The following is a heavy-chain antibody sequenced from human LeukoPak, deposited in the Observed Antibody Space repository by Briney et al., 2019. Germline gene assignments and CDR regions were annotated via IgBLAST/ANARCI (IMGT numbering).Heavy chain of an antibody. CDR3: ASMDSSGYYQFDY. V-gene: IGHV1-18*01. J-gene: IGHJ4*02. CDR2: ISAYNGNT. D-gene: IGHD3-22*01. CDR1: GGTFSSYA. Sequence: ASVKVSCKASGGTFSSYAISWVRQAPGQGLEWMGWISAYNGNTNYAQKLQGRVTMTTDTSTSTAYMELRSLRSDDTAVYYCASMDSSGYYQFDYWGQGTLVTVSS.